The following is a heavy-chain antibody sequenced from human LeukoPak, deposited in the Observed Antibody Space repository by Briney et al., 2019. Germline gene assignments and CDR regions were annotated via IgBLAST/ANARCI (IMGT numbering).Heavy chain of an antibody. Sequence: PSETLSLTCTVSGGSISNYYWSWIRQPAGKGLEWIGRIYTSGTTHYNPSLKSRVTISVDTSKNQFSLKLSSVTAADTAVYYCARLTKNDSGTYRFGKKKRGYMDVWGKGTTVTISS. V-gene: IGHV4-4*07. D-gene: IGHD3-10*01. CDR3: ARLTKNDSGTYRFGKKKRGYMDV. J-gene: IGHJ6*03. CDR1: GGSISNYY. CDR2: IYTSGTT.